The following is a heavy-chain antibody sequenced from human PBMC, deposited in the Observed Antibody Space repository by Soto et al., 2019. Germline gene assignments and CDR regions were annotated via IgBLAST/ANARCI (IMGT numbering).Heavy chain of an antibody. CDR1: GFTFSTYS. V-gene: IGHV3-48*01. CDR3: TRDHGYGYGMDV. Sequence: GGSLRLSCAASGFTFSTYSLNWVRQAPGKGLEWISYITKSSRTIYYADSVKGRFTISRDNAKNSLYLQMNSLRAEDTAVYYCTRDHGYGYGMDVWGQGTTVTVSS. CDR2: ITKSSRTI. J-gene: IGHJ6*02. D-gene: IGHD5-12*01.